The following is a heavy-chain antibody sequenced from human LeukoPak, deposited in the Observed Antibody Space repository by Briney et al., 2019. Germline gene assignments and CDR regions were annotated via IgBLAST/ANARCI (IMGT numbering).Heavy chain of an antibody. Sequence: GASVKVSCKASGYTFTGYYVHWVRQAPGQGLEWRRWINPNSGGTNYAQKFQGRVTMTRDTSISTAYMELSRLRSDDTAVYYCARGPTDWFDPWGQGTLVTVSS. CDR1: GYTFTGYY. CDR2: INPNSGGT. CDR3: ARGPTDWFDP. D-gene: IGHD4-17*01. J-gene: IGHJ5*02. V-gene: IGHV1-2*02.